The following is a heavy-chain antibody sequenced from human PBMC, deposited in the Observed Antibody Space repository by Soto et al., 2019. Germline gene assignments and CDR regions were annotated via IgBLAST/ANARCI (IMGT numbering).Heavy chain of an antibody. J-gene: IGHJ5*02. Sequence: PSETLSLTCAVSGDSISSSNWWSWVRQPPGEGLEWIGYISHTGSTGYNPSLKSRVTITVDKSQNQFSLTVRSVTAADTALYFCARYYHDVGSPDSWFDTWGQGTLVTVSS. CDR1: GDSISSSNW. CDR3: ARYYHDVGSPDSWFDT. D-gene: IGHD3-22*01. CDR2: ISHTGST. V-gene: IGHV4-4*02.